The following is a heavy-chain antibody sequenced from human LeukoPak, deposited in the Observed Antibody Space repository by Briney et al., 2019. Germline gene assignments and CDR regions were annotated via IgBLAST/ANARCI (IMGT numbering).Heavy chain of an antibody. CDR3: ARFPDGPTPFDY. J-gene: IGHJ4*02. CDR1: GGSITKNGYY. D-gene: IGHD5-24*01. V-gene: IGHV4-39*07. CDR2: MHYSGST. Sequence: SETLSLTCSVSGGSITKNGYYWGWIRQSPETGLEWIGSMHYSGSTYYNPSLNSRVTISVDTSKNQFSLKLTSVTAADTAVYYCARFPDGPTPFDYWGQGTLVTVSS.